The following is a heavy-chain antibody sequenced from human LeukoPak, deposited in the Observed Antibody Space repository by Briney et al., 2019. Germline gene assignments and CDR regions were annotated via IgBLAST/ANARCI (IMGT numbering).Heavy chain of an antibody. Sequence: GGSLRLSCAASGFTFSSYALNWVRQAPGKGLEWVSGISAGGGTTYFADSVKGRFTISRDNSKSTLYLQMNSLRAEDTAVYFCAKDRHGDYSFDFWGQGTLVTVPS. V-gene: IGHV3-23*01. CDR1: GFTFSSYA. CDR3: AKDRHGDYSFDF. CDR2: ISAGGGTT. D-gene: IGHD4-17*01. J-gene: IGHJ4*02.